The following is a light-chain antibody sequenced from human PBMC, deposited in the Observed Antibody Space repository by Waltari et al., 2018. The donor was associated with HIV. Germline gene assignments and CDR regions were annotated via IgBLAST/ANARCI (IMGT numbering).Light chain of an antibody. CDR2: NVN. CDR3: SSHAGSNYAFL. Sequence: QSALTQPPSASGSPGQSVAISCTGTSSDVGGYDHVSWYQQHPGKAPKLLIYNVNQRPSGVPDRFSGSESGNTASLTVSGLQAEDEADYYCSSHAGSNYAFLFGTGTKVTVL. V-gene: IGLV2-8*01. J-gene: IGLJ1*01. CDR1: SSDVGGYDH.